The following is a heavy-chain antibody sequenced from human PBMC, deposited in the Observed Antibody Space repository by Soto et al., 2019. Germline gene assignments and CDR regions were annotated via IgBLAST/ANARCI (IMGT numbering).Heavy chain of an antibody. CDR2: INPSGGST. CDR3: ARESCSSTSCYGWFDP. Sequence: ASVKVSCKASGYTFTSYYMHWVRQAPGQGLEWMGIINPSGGSTSYAQKFQGRVTMTRDTSTSTVYMELSSLRSEDTAVYYCARESCSSTSCYGWFDPWGQGTLVTVSS. D-gene: IGHD2-2*01. J-gene: IGHJ5*02. V-gene: IGHV1-46*01. CDR1: GYTFTSYY.